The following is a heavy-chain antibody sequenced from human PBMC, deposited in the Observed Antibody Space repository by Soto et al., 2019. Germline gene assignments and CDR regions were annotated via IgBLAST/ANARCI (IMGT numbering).Heavy chain of an antibody. V-gene: IGHV1-69*12. Sequence: QVQLVQSGAEVKKPGSSVKVSCKASGGTFSSYAISWVRQAPGQGLEWMGGIIPIFGTANYAQKFQGRVTITADESTSTAYMELSSLRSEDTAVYYCARPFHHYDILTGYYSYYFDYWGQGTLVTVSS. J-gene: IGHJ4*02. D-gene: IGHD3-9*01. CDR3: ARPFHHYDILTGYYSYYFDY. CDR2: IIPIFGTA. CDR1: GGTFSSYA.